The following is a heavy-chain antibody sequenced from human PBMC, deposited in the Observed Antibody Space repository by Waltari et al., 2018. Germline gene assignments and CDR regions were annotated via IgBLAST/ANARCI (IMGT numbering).Heavy chain of an antibody. CDR3: ASGPFTPI. V-gene: IGHV3-30*03. D-gene: IGHD3-16*01. Sequence: QVQLVESGGGVVQPGRSLRLSCAASGFTFSSYGMHWVRQAPGKGLEWVAVISYDGSNKYYADSVKGLFTISRDNSKNTLYLQMNSLRAEDTAVYYCASGPFTPIWGQGTLVTVSS. J-gene: IGHJ4*02. CDR2: ISYDGSNK. CDR1: GFTFSSYG.